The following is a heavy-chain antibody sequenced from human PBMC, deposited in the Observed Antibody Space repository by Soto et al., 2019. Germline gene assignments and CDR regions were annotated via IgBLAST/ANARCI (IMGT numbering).Heavy chain of an antibody. D-gene: IGHD2-2*01. CDR2: ISAGGGNT. CDR1: EFSFSTYA. J-gene: IGHJ5*02. Sequence: EVQLLESGGGLVQPGGTLRLSCAVSEFSFSTYAMSWVRQAPGKGLEWVSGISAGGGNTYYADSVRGRFTISRDNSKDSLYLQITSLRAEDTAFYSWAKRAEYQLVSWFDPWGQGTLVTV. V-gene: IGHV3-23*01. CDR3: AKRAEYQLVSWFDP.